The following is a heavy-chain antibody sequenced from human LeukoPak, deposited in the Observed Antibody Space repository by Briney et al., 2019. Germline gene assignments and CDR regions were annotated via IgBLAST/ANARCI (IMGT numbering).Heavy chain of an antibody. CDR1: GFTFSSYW. D-gene: IGHD3-10*01. V-gene: IGHV3-30-3*01. Sequence: PGGSLRLSCAASGFTFSSYWMSWVRQAPGKGLEWVAVISYDGSNKYYADSVKGRFTISRDNSKNTLYLQMNSLRAEDTAVYYCARGNTYYYGSGSSHFDYWGQGTLVTVSS. J-gene: IGHJ4*02. CDR3: ARGNTYYYGSGSSHFDY. CDR2: ISYDGSNK.